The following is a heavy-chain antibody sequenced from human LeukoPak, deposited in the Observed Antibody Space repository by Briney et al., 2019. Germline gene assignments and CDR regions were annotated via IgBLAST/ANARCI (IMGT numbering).Heavy chain of an antibody. CDR2: INPYSGGT. V-gene: IGHV1-2*06. Sequence: ASVTVSCKASGYTFTAHYIHWVRQAPGQGLEWMGRINPYSGGTNFPQKFKGRVTMTSDTSISTASVEVSSLRYDDTAVYYCASAKSGGTLEDTFDIWGQGTEVIVSS. J-gene: IGHJ3*02. CDR3: ASAKSGGTLEDTFDI. CDR1: GYTFTAHY. D-gene: IGHD1/OR15-1a*01.